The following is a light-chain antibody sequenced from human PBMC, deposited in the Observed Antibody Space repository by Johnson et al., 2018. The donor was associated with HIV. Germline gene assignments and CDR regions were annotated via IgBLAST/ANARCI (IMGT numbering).Light chain of an antibody. J-gene: IGLJ1*01. CDR2: DNN. Sequence: QSVLTQPPSVSAAPGQKVTISCSGSSSNIGNNYVSWYQQIPGTAPKLLIYDNNKRPSGITDRFSGSKSGTSATLDITGLQTGDEGDYNCGAWDSSLNAYVFGAGTKVTVL. CDR3: GAWDSSLNAYV. CDR1: SSNIGNNY. V-gene: IGLV1-51*01.